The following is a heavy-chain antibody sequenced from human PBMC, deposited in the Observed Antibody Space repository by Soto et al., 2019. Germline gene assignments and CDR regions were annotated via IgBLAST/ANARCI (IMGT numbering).Heavy chain of an antibody. Sequence: GGSLRLSCAASGFTFSSYGMHWVRQAPGKGLEWVAVISYNGSNKYYADSVKGRFTISRDNSKNTLYLQMNSLRAEDTAVYYCAKDLQMYVSGGGDCCPFDYWGQGTLVTVSS. CDR1: GFTFSSYG. D-gene: IGHD2-21*02. CDR3: AKDLQMYVSGGGDCCPFDY. J-gene: IGHJ4*02. CDR2: ISYNGSNK. V-gene: IGHV3-30*18.